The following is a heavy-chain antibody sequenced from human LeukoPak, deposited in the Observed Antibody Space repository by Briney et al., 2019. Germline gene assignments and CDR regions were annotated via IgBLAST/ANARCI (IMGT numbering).Heavy chain of an antibody. V-gene: IGHV3-23*01. CDR1: GFTFSSYA. J-gene: IGHJ6*02. CDR2: ISGSGGAGT. CDR3: VKDRGGSPFYGMDV. Sequence: GGSLRLSCAGSGFTFSSYAMSWVRQAPGKGLEWVSTISGSGGAGTYYAGSVKGRFTVSRDNSRNTLYLPMNSLRAEDTAVYYCVKDRGGSPFYGMDVWGQGTTVTVSS. D-gene: IGHD1-26*01.